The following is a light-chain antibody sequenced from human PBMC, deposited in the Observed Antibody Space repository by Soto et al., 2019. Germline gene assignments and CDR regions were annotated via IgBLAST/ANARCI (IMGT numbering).Light chain of an antibody. CDR3: QLLNSFPFI. CDR1: QAIDTY. J-gene: IGKJ5*01. CDR2: AAS. V-gene: IGKV1-9*01. Sequence: DIQLTQSPSFLSASVGDRVTITCRASQAIDTYLAWYQQKPGKAPKLLIYAASLLQSGVPSRFSGSGSGTEFTLTINSLQHEDFASYYCQLLNSFPFIFGQGTRLEIK.